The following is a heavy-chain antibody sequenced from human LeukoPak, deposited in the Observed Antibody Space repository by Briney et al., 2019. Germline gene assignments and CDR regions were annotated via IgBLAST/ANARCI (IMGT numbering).Heavy chain of an antibody. CDR1: GFTFSSYA. CDR2: ISHDGSNK. D-gene: IGHD3-10*01. V-gene: IGHV3-30*04. J-gene: IGHJ4*02. CDR3: ASLPDYYGSGSYYKGDFDY. Sequence: GGSLRLSCAASGFTFSSYAMHWVRQAPGKGLEWVAVISHDGSNKYYADSVKGRFTISRDNSKNTLYLQMNSLRAEDTAVYYCASLPDYYGSGSYYKGDFDYWGQGTLVTVSS.